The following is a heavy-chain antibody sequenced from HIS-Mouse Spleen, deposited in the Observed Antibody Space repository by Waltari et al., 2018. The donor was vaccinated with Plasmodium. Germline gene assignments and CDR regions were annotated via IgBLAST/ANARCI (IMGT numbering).Heavy chain of an antibody. V-gene: IGHV4-34*01. D-gene: IGHD6-13*01. J-gene: IGHJ4*02. CDR2: INHSGST. CDR1: GGSFSGYY. CDR3: ARGPGYSSSWYYFDY. Sequence: QVQLQQWGAGLLKPSETLSLTCAVYGGSFSGYYWSWIRQPPGKGLEWIGEINHSGSTNYNPSLKSRVTISVDTSKNQFSLKLSSVTAADTAVYYCARGPGYSSSWYYFDYWGQGTLVTVSS.